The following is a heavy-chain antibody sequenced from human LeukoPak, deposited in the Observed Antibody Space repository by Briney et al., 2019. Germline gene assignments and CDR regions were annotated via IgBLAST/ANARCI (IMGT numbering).Heavy chain of an antibody. J-gene: IGHJ4*02. CDR1: GYTFTSYY. CDR3: ARDRDDGYDSYYFDY. D-gene: IGHD5-12*01. V-gene: IGHV1-46*01. CDR2: INPSGGST. Sequence: ASVKVSCKASGYTFTSYYMHWVRQAPGQGLEWMGIINPSGGSTSYAQKFQGRVTITADKSTSTAYMELSSLRSEDTAVYYCARDRDDGYDSYYFDYWGQGTLVTVSS.